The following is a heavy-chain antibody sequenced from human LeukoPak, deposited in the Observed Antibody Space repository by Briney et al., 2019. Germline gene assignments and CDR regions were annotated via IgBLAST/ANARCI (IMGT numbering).Heavy chain of an antibody. V-gene: IGHV1-18*01. Sequence: ASVKVPCKASGYTFTSYGISWVRQAPGQGLEWMGWISAYNGNTNYAQKLQGRVAMTTDTSTSTAYMELRSLRSDDTAVYYCARDNVAAYYFDYWGQGTLVTVSS. CDR2: ISAYNGNT. CDR3: ARDNVAAYYFDY. D-gene: IGHD6-19*01. CDR1: GYTFTSYG. J-gene: IGHJ4*02.